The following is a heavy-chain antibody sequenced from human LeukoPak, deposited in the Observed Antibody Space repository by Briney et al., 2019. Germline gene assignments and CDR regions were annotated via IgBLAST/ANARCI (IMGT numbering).Heavy chain of an antibody. CDR1: GGSISSYY. V-gene: IGHV4-59*08. J-gene: IGHJ4*02. D-gene: IGHD1/OR15-1a*01. CDR2: FYYSGST. CDR3: ARGHEEQDY. Sequence: PSETLSLICTVSGGSISSYYWSWIRQPPGKGLEWIGYFYYSGSTNYNPSLKSRVTISGDTSKNQFSLKLSSVTAADTAVYYCARGHEEQDYWGQGTLVTVSS.